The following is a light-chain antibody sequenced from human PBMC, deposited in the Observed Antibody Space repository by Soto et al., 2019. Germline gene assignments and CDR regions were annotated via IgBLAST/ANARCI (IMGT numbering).Light chain of an antibody. CDR1: QSISSY. J-gene: IGKJ1*01. CDR2: AAS. V-gene: IGKV1-39*01. Sequence: DIQMTQSPSSRSASVGDRVTITCRASQSISSYLNWYQQKPGKAPKVLISAASSLQSGVPSRFSGSGSGTDFTLTISSLQPEDFAIYYCQQSYSTPQTFGQGTKVDI. CDR3: QQSYSTPQT.